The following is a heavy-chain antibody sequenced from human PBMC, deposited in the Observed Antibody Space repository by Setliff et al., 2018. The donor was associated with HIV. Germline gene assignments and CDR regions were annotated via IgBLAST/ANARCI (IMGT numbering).Heavy chain of an antibody. V-gene: IGHV4-34*01. Sequence: SETLSLTCAVYGGPFSGYYWNWIRQPPGKGLEWIGEINHSGSTNYNPSLESRVTISVDTSKNQFSLKLSSVTAADTAVYYCARGNVVRGVHHKRARSKGYFDYWGQGTLVPSPQ. CDR1: GGPFSGYY. CDR2: INHSGST. D-gene: IGHD3-10*01. J-gene: IGHJ4*02. CDR3: ARGNVVRGVHHKRARSKGYFDY.